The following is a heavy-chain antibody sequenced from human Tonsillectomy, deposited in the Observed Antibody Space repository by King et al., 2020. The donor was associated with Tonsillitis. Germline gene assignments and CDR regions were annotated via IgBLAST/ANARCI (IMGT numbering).Heavy chain of an antibody. CDR2: VNGEGNST. J-gene: IGHJ4*02. CDR1: GFTFSRSW. D-gene: IGHD3-10*01. CDR3: VRVRGSIPRYYFDS. V-gene: IGHV3-74*03. Sequence: VQLVESGGGLVQPGESLRLSCAASGFTFSRSWMHWVRQAPGKGLVWVSRVNGEGNSTKYADSVKGRFTISRDNAKNTLYLQMNSLRAEDTAVYYCVRVRGSIPRYYFDSWGQGTLVTVSS.